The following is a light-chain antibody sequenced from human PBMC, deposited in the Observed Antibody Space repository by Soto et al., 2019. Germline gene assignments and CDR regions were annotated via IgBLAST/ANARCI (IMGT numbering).Light chain of an antibody. J-gene: IGKJ1*01. V-gene: IGKV3-20*01. CDR3: QQYGSSGT. Sequence: EIVLTQSPGTLSLSTGERATLSCMASQSVSSRSLAWYQQKPGQAPRLLISGASNRASDIPDRFSGSGSWTDFTLTISRLEPEDFAVYYCQQYGSSGTFGQGTKVDIK. CDR2: GAS. CDR1: QSVSSRS.